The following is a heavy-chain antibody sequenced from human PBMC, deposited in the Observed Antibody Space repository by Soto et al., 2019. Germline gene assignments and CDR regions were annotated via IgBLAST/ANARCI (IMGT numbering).Heavy chain of an antibody. D-gene: IGHD3-22*01. CDR3: ARDDSDYYDSSGYWNYYYYGMDV. CDR1: GFTFSSYA. J-gene: IGHJ6*02. Sequence: VQLVESGGGVVQPGRSLRLSCAASGFTFSSYAMHWVRQAPGKGLEWVAVISYDGSNKYYADSVKGRFTISRDNSKNTLYLQMNSLRAEDTAVYYCARDDSDYYDSSGYWNYYYYGMDVWGQGTTVTVSS. CDR2: ISYDGSNK. V-gene: IGHV3-30-3*01.